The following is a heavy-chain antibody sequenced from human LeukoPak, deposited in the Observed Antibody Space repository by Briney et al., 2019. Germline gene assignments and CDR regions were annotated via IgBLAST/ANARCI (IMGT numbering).Heavy chain of an antibody. CDR3: ARGLYGGNSGAFDI. J-gene: IGHJ3*02. CDR1: GGSFSGYY. CDR2: INHSGST. Sequence: SETLSLTCAVYGGSFSGYYSSWIRQPAGKGLEWIGEINHSGSTNYNPSLKSRVTISVDTSKNQFSLKLSSVTAADTAVYYCARGLYGGNSGAFDIWGQGTMVTVSS. D-gene: IGHD4-23*01. V-gene: IGHV4-34*01.